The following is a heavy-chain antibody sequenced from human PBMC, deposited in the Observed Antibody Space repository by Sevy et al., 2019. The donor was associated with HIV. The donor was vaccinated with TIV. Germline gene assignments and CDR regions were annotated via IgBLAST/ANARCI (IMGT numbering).Heavy chain of an antibody. Sequence: ASVKVSCKASGYTFTSYGISWVRQAPGQGLEWMGWISAYNGNTNYAQKLQGRVTMTTDTSTSTAYMELRSLRSDDTAVYYCAARGTLGYCSGGSCYHPWGDYYGMDVWGQGTTVTVSS. J-gene: IGHJ6*02. V-gene: IGHV1-18*01. D-gene: IGHD2-15*01. CDR3: AARGTLGYCSGGSCYHPWGDYYGMDV. CDR2: ISAYNGNT. CDR1: GYTFTSYG.